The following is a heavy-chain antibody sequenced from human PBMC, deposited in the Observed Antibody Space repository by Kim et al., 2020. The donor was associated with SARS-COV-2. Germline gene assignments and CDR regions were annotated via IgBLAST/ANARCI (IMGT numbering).Heavy chain of an antibody. CDR1: GFTFSSYS. Sequence: GGSLRLSCAASGFTFSSYSMNWVRQAPGKGLEWVSSISGSSSYIYYADSVKGRFTISRDNAKNSLYLQMNSLRAEDTAVYYCARDLWEIFDWLSLDYYYGMDVWGQGTTVTVSS. D-gene: IGHD3-9*01. CDR2: ISGSSSYI. J-gene: IGHJ6*02. V-gene: IGHV3-21*01. CDR3: ARDLWEIFDWLSLDYYYGMDV.